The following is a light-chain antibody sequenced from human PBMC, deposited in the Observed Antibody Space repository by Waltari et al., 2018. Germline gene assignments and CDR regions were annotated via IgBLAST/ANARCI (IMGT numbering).Light chain of an antibody. V-gene: IGKV3-20*01. CDR3: QQYGSSPRT. J-gene: IGKJ1*01. Sequence: IVLTPSPGTLSLSPGERAPLPCRASQIVTSNSFAWYQQNPGQAPGLIINDSVTRAAGIPDRFSGSGSGTVFTLTIIRLDPEDFAVYYCQQYGSSPRTFGRGTKVEL. CDR2: DSV. CDR1: QIVTSNS.